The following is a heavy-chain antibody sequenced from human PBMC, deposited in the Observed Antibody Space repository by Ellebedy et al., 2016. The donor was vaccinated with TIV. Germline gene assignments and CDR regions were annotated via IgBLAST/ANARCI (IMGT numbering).Heavy chain of an antibody. CDR1: GGSISSSNW. CDR3: AIFTMVRGVVGGMDV. D-gene: IGHD3-10*01. CDR2: IYHSGST. V-gene: IGHV4-4*02. Sequence: SETLSLTCAVSGGSISSSNWWSWVRQPPGKGLEWIGEIYHSGSTNYNPSLKSRVTISVDKSKNQFPLKLSSVTAADTAVYYCAIFTMVRGVVGGMDVWGQGTTVTVSS. J-gene: IGHJ6*02.